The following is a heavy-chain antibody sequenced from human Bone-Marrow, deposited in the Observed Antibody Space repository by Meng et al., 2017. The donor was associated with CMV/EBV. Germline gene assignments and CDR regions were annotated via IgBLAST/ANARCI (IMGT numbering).Heavy chain of an antibody. Sequence: ASVKASCKTSRNIFTSYYIHWVRQAPGQGLEWMGIINPTGGNAGYAQKFQGRVTMTRDTSTTTVYMELSSLGSDDTAVYYCARELRDSYNFDYWGQGTLVTVSS. CDR1: RNIFTSYY. CDR2: INPTGGNA. V-gene: IGHV1-46*01. CDR3: ARELRDSYNFDY. D-gene: IGHD5-24*01. J-gene: IGHJ4*02.